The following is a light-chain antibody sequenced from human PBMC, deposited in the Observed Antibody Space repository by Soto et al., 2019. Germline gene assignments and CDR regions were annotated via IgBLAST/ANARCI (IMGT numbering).Light chain of an antibody. V-gene: IGKV3-11*01. CDR2: DAS. J-gene: IGKJ4*01. Sequence: EIVLTQSPATLSLSPGERATLSCRASQSVSSYFAWYQQKPGQAPRLLIYDASNRATGIPARFSGRGSGTYFTLTSSSLEPEDFAVYYCQQRSTPLTFGGGTKVEIK. CDR3: QQRSTPLT. CDR1: QSVSSY.